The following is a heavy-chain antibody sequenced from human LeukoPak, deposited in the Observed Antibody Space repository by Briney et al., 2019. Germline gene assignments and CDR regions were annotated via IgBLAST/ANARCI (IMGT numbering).Heavy chain of an antibody. CDR1: GYTFTGYY. Sequence: GASVKVSCKASGYTFTGYYMHWVRQAPGQGLEWMGWINPNSGGTNYAQKFQGRVTMTRDTSISTAYMELSRLRSDDTAVYYCARDGYSGSYQYFNWFDPWGQGTLVTVSS. CDR2: INPNSGGT. J-gene: IGHJ5*02. V-gene: IGHV1-2*02. CDR3: ARDGYSGSYQYFNWFDP. D-gene: IGHD1-26*01.